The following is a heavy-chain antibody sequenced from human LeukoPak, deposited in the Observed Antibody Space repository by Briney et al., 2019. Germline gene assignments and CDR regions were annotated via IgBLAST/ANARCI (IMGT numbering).Heavy chain of an antibody. J-gene: IGHJ4*02. V-gene: IGHV3-74*01. CDR1: GFTFSTYW. D-gene: IGHD6-6*01. Sequence: GGSLRLSCAASGFTFSTYWMHWVRHAPEKGLAWVSRINSDGSSTSYADSVKGRFTISRDNAKNTLYLQMNSLRAEDTAVYYCARVLGSSAAGLIDYWGQGTLVTVSS. CDR2: INSDGSST. CDR3: ARVLGSSAAGLIDY.